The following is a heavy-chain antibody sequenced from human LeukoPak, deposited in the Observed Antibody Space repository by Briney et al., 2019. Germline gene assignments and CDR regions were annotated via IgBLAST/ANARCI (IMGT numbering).Heavy chain of an antibody. V-gene: IGHV3-74*01. Sequence: GGSLRLSCAASGFTFSSYWMHWVRQVPGKGLVGVARINPGGSSITYADSVKGRFTISRDNANNTLYLQMDSLRAEDTGVYYCARSNQADDYWGQGTLVTVSS. J-gene: IGHJ4*02. CDR2: INPGGSSI. CDR1: GFTFSSYW. D-gene: IGHD1-14*01. CDR3: ARSNQADDY.